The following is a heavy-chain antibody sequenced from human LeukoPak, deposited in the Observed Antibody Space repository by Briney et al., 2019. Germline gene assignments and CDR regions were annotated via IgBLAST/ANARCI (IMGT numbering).Heavy chain of an antibody. Sequence: PSETLSLTCAVYGGSFSGYYWSWIRQPPGKGLERIGEINHSGSTNYNPSLKSRVTISVDTSKNQFSLKLSSVTAADTVVYYCARGVGVQGVPHYYFDYWGQGTLVTVSS. D-gene: IGHD3-10*01. CDR1: GGSFSGYY. J-gene: IGHJ4*02. CDR2: INHSGST. V-gene: IGHV4-34*01. CDR3: ARGVGVQGVPHYYFDY.